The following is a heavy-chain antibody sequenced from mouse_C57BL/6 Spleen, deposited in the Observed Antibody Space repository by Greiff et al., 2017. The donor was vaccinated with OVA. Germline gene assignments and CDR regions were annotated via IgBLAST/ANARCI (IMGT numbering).Heavy chain of an antibody. J-gene: IGHJ1*03. D-gene: IGHD2-10*02. CDR1: GFTFSSYG. V-gene: IGHV5-6*02. CDR3: ARPYGNSSKWYCDV. CDR2: ISSGGSYT. Sequence: DVKLQESGGDLVKPGGSLKLSCAASGFTFSSYGMSWVRQTPDKRLEWVATISSGGSYTYYPDSVKGRFTISRDNAKNTLYLQMSSLKSEDTAMYDGARPYGNSSKWYCDVWGTGTTVTVSS.